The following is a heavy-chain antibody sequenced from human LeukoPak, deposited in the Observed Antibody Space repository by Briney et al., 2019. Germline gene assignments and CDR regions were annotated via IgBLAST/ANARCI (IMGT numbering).Heavy chain of an antibody. CDR3: ARGTLSWYSTSWFDY. CDR2: IGPVGDSP. V-gene: IGHV3-23*01. Sequence: GGSLRLSCAASGFNFRDAAMTWDRQAPGKGLEWVSLIGPVGDSPFYADSVKGRFTISRDNSKNTLSLQMNSLRVEDTAIYYCARGTLSWYSTSWFDYWGQGTLVTVSS. CDR1: GFNFRDAA. D-gene: IGHD6-13*01. J-gene: IGHJ4*02.